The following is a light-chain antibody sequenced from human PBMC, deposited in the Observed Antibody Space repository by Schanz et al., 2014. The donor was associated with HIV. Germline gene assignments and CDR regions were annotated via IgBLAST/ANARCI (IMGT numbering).Light chain of an antibody. Sequence: QSVLTQPPSVSGAPGQRVTISCTGSRSNIGAGYAVHWYQQLPGRAPRLLIYGNGNRPSGVPDRFSGSKSGTSASLAITGLQAEDEADYYCAAWDDSLNGVVFGGGTKLTVL. J-gene: IGLJ3*02. V-gene: IGLV1-40*01. CDR1: RSNIGAGYA. CDR3: AAWDDSLNGVV. CDR2: GNG.